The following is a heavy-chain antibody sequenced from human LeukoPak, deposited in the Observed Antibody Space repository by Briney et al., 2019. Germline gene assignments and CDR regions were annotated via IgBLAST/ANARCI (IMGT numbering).Heavy chain of an antibody. CDR3: ARDSPERDVVVVPSTIRGGIDY. Sequence: GGSLRLSCAASGFTFSHYAMHWVRQAPGKGLEWAAVISHDGRNKYYADSVKGRFTISRDNFKNTVYLQMNSLRAEDAAVYYCARDSPERDVVVVPSTIRGGIDYWGQGILVTVSS. J-gene: IGHJ4*02. D-gene: IGHD2-2*02. V-gene: IGHV3-30*04. CDR2: ISHDGRNK. CDR1: GFTFSHYA.